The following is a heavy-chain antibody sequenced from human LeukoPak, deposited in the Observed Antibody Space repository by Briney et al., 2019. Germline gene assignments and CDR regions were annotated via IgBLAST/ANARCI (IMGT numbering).Heavy chain of an antibody. Sequence: SSETLSLTCTVSGGSISSYYWSWIRQPPGKGLEWIGYIYYSGSTNYNPSLKSRVTISVDTSKNQFSLKLSSVTAADTAVYYCARAADGVFDPWGQGTLVTVSS. J-gene: IGHJ5*02. CDR3: ARAADGVFDP. CDR2: IYYSGST. D-gene: IGHD3-10*01. V-gene: IGHV4-59*01. CDR1: GGSISSYY.